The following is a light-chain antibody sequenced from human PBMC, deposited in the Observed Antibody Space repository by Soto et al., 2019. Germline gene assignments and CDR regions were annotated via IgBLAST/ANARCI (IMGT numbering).Light chain of an antibody. V-gene: IGKV3-20*01. J-gene: IGKJ1*01. CDR2: GAS. CDR3: QQYGSSPCT. Sequence: PRERATLSCRASQSVSSSYLAWYQQKPGQAPRPLIYGASSRAIGIPDRFSGSGSGTDFTLTISRLEPEDFAVYYCQQYGSSPCTFGQGTKV. CDR1: QSVSSSY.